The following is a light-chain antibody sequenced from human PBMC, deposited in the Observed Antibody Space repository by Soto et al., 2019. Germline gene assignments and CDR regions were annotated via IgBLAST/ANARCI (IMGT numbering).Light chain of an antibody. CDR2: WAS. CDR3: QQCYNTPPYT. J-gene: IGKJ2*01. V-gene: IGKV4-1*01. CDR1: QNVLYKSNNENY. Sequence: DIVMTQSPDSLAVSLGERATINCKSSQNVLYKSNNENYLAWFQQKPGQPPKLLIYWASTRKSGVPDRFTGSESGSNFTLTISSMQAENVAVYYCQQCYNTPPYTFGQGTRLEI.